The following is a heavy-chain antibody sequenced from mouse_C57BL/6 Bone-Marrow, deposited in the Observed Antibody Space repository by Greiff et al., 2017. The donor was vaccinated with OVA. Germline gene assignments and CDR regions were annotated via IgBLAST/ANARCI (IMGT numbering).Heavy chain of an antibody. V-gene: IGHV8-8*01. J-gene: IGHJ3*01. CDR1: GFSLSTFGMG. CDR2: IWWDDDK. CDR3: ARIADYYDYAPFAY. D-gene: IGHD2-4*01. Sequence: QVTLKVCGPGILQPSQTLSLTCSFSGFSLSTFGMGVGWIRQPSGKGLEWLAHIWWDDDKYYNPALKSRLTISKDTSKTQVFLKIANVDTAETATYYCARIADYYDYAPFAYWGQGTLVTVSA.